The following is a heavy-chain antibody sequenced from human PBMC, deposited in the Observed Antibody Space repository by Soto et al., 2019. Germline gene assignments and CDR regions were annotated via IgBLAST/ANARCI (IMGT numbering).Heavy chain of an antibody. Sequence: ASVKVSCKASGGTFSSYAISWVRQAPGQGLEWMGGIIPIFGTANYAQKFQGRVTITADESTSTAYMELSSLRSEDTAVYYCAREMEVLRYFEEPLGMDVWGQGTTVTVSS. CDR3: AREMEVLRYFEEPLGMDV. CDR1: GGTFSSYA. CDR2: IIPIFGTA. V-gene: IGHV1-69*13. D-gene: IGHD3-9*01. J-gene: IGHJ6*02.